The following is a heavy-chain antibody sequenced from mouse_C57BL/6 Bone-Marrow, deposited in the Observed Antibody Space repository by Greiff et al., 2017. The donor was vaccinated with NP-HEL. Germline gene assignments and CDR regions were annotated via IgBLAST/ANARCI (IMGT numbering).Heavy chain of an antibody. CDR1: GYTFTEYT. CDR3: ARHHDYYGSSSYYFDC. D-gene: IGHD1-1*01. Sequence: QVQLKESGAELVKPGASVKLSCKASGYTFTEYTIHWVKQRSGQGLEWIGWFYPGSGSIKYNEKFKDKATLTADKSSSTVYMELSRLTSEDSAVYFCARHHDYYGSSSYYFDCWGQGTTLTVSS. CDR2: FYPGSGSI. J-gene: IGHJ2*01. V-gene: IGHV1-62-2*01.